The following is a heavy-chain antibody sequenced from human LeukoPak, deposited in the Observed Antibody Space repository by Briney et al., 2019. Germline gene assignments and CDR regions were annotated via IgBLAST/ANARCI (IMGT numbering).Heavy chain of an antibody. CDR1: GYTFSSHD. V-gene: IGHV1-8*01. CDR3: ARGVVGFPNYFDP. D-gene: IGHD4-4*01. CDR2: VNPKSGNT. J-gene: IGHJ5*02. Sequence: GASVKVSCKASGYTFSSHDINWVRQTAGHGLEWVGWVNPKSGNTGYAQKFQGRVTMSRNTSITTAYMELGSLRSDDTAVYFCARGVVGFPNYFDPWGQGTMVTVS.